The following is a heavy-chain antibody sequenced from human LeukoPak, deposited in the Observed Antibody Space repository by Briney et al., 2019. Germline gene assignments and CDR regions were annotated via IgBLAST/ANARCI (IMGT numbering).Heavy chain of an antibody. Sequence: SETLSLTCTVSGGSISGYYWSWIRQPPGKGLEWIGEINHSGSTNYNPSLKSRVTISVDTSKNQFSLKLSSVTAADTAVYYCARQLSIPRNWNQTDYWGQGTLVTVSS. CDR1: GGSISGYY. D-gene: IGHD1-20*01. J-gene: IGHJ4*02. CDR2: INHSGST. CDR3: ARQLSIPRNWNQTDY. V-gene: IGHV4-34*01.